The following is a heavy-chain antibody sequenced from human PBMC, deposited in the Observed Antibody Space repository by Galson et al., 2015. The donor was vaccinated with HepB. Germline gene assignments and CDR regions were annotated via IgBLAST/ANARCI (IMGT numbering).Heavy chain of an antibody. CDR2: IIPMFGVL. CDR1: GVTFSNFA. CDR3: ARPNMDHEGSYCFDY. J-gene: IGHJ4*02. Sequence: SGKVSCKASGVTFSNFAISWVRQAPGQGLEWMGSIIPMFGVLHLARKFQGRVTMTADASTNTAYMELSSLRSEDTAVYFCARPNMDHEGSYCFDYWGQGTPVTVSS. V-gene: IGHV1-69*13. D-gene: IGHD3-10*01.